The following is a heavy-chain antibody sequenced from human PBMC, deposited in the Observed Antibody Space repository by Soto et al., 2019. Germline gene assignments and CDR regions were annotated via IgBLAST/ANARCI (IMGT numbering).Heavy chain of an antibody. V-gene: IGHV4-59*01. CDR2: IYSSGST. Sequence: QVQLQESGPGLVKPSETLSLTCNVSGDSINGYYWSWIRQPPGKGLEWIGCIYSSGSTKYSPSLRSRVSMSNDTPKSQFSLKLRSVTAADTAIYYCARARYYGAKNDFWGQGTLVTVSS. J-gene: IGHJ4*02. CDR1: GDSINGYY. D-gene: IGHD3-16*01. CDR3: ARARYYGAKNDF.